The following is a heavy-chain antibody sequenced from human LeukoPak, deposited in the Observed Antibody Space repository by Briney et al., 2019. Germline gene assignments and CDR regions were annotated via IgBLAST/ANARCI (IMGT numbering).Heavy chain of an antibody. J-gene: IGHJ4*02. Sequence: SGTLSLTCAVSGGSISSSNWWSWVRPPPGKGLEWIGQIYHSGSTNYNPSLKSRVTISVDKSKNQFSLKLRSVTAADTAVYHCARHWAYCSGGTCYSFDDWGQGTLVTVSS. CDR3: ARHWAYCSGGTCYSFDD. D-gene: IGHD2-15*01. V-gene: IGHV4-4*02. CDR2: IYHSGST. CDR1: GGSISSSNW.